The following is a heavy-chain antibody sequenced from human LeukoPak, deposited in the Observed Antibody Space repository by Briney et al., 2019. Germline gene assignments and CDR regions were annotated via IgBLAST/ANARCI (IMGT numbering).Heavy chain of an antibody. V-gene: IGHV1-18*01. D-gene: IGHD6-19*01. Sequence: GASVKVSCKASGYTFTSYGISWVRQAPGQGLEWMGWISAYNGNTNYAQKLQGRVTMTTDTSTSTAYMELRSLRSDDTAVYYCARENGYRQWLVQENWFDSWGQGTLVTVSS. CDR3: ARENGYRQWLVQENWFDS. CDR2: ISAYNGNT. J-gene: IGHJ5*01. CDR1: GYTFTSYG.